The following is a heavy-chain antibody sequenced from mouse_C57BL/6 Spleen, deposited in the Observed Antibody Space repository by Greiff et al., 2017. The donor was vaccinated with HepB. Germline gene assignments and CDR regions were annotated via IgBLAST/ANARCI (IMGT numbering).Heavy chain of an antibody. D-gene: IGHD1-1*01. CDR3: EYYGSSPYYYAMDY. CDR2: INPNYGTT. CDR1: GYSFTDYN. Sequence: VQLQQSGPELVKPGASVKISCKASGYSFTDYNMNWVKQSNGKSLEWIGVINPNYGTTSYNQKFKGKATLTVDQSSSTAYMQLNSLTSEDSAVYYCEYYGSSPYYYAMDYWGQGTSVTVSS. V-gene: IGHV1-39*01. J-gene: IGHJ4*01.